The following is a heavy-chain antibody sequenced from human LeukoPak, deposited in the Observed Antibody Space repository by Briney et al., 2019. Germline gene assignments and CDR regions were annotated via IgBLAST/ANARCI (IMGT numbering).Heavy chain of an antibody. CDR2: IRYDGSYE. CDR1: GFTFNNYG. D-gene: IGHD5-24*01. CDR3: AKDGGLHLYYYYNYMDI. Sequence: GGSLILFCAASGFTFNNYGMHWVRQALGKGLEWVAFIRYDGSYEYYADSVKGRFTISRDNSKTTLYLQMNSLRSEDTAVYYCAKDGGLHLYYYYNYMDIWGKGTTVTVSS. J-gene: IGHJ6*03. V-gene: IGHV3-30*02.